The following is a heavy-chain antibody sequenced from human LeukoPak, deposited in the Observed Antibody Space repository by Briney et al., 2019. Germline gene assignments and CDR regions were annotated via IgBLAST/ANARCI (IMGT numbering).Heavy chain of an antibody. CDR1: GGSISSSNW. V-gene: IGHV4-4*02. CDR2: IYHSGST. D-gene: IGHD6-19*01. CDR3: ARDGIAVAGDRGYFDY. J-gene: IGHJ4*02. Sequence: PSGTLSLTCAVSGGSISSSNWWSWVRQPPGKGLEWIGEIYHSGSTNYNPFLKSRVTISVDKSKNQFSLKLSSVTAADTAVYYCARDGIAVAGDRGYFDYWGQGTLVTVSS.